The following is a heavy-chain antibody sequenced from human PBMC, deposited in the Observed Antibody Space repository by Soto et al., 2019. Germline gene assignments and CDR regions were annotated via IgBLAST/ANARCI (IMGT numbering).Heavy chain of an antibody. Sequence: GASVKVSCKASGYTFTSYGISWVRQAPGQGLEWMGGIIPIFGTANYAQKFQGRVTITADESTSTAYMELSSLRSEDTAVYYCAREGAAGDYYYHHGMDFWGQGSTVIVSS. CDR1: GYTFTSYG. CDR2: IIPIFGTA. V-gene: IGHV1-69*13. D-gene: IGHD6-13*01. J-gene: IGHJ6*02. CDR3: AREGAAGDYYYHHGMDF.